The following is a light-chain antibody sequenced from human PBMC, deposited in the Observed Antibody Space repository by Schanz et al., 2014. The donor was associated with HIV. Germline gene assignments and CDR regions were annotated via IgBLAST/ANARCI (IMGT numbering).Light chain of an antibody. CDR3: SSYTGINSVI. V-gene: IGLV2-23*01. CDR1: SRDVGGYNL. J-gene: IGLJ2*01. Sequence: QSALTQPASVSGSPGQSITISCTGTSRDVGGYNLVSWYQQRPGKAPKLMIYEGTKRPSGVSNRFSGSKSGNTASLTISGLQAEDEAEYFCSSYTGINSVIFGGGTKLTVL. CDR2: EGT.